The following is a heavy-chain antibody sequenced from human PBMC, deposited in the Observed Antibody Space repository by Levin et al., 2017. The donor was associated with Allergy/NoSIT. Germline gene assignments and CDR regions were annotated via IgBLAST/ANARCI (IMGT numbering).Heavy chain of an antibody. D-gene: IGHD3-16*01. CDR2: INHSGST. CDR1: GGSFSGYY. J-gene: IGHJ4*02. V-gene: IGHV4-34*01. Sequence: SETLSLTCAVYGGSFSGYYWSWIRQPPGKGLEWIGEINHSGSTNYNPSLKSRVTISVDTSKNQFSLKLSSVTAADTAVYYCARGSLALRGYGFFGVLYYFDYWGQGTLVTVSS. CDR3: ARGSLALRGYGFFGVLYYFDY.